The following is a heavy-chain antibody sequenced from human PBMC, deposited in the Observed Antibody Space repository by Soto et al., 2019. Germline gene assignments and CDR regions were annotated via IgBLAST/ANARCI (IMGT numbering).Heavy chain of an antibody. V-gene: IGHV4-59*01. CDR2: IYYSGST. J-gene: IGHJ6*02. Sequence: SETLSLTCTVSGGSISSYYWSWIRQPPGKGLEWIGYIYYSGSTNYNPSLKSRVTISVDTSKNQFSLKLSSVTAADTAVYYCARLREYDYVWGSYRPYGMDVWGQGTTVTVS. CDR3: ARLREYDYVWGSYRPYGMDV. CDR1: GGSISSYY. D-gene: IGHD3-16*02.